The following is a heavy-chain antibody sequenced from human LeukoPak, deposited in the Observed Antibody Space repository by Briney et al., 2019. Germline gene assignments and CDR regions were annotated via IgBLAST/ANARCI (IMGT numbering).Heavy chain of an antibody. J-gene: IGHJ5*02. D-gene: IGHD6-19*01. CDR1: GFTFSSYA. Sequence: GGSLRLSCAASGFTFSSYAMHWVRQAPGKGLEWVAVISYDGSNKYYADSVKGRFTISRDNSKNTLYLQMNSLRAEDTAVYYCARGRPSGSNWFDPWGQGTLVTVSS. V-gene: IGHV3-30*04. CDR3: ARGRPSGSNWFDP. CDR2: ISYDGSNK.